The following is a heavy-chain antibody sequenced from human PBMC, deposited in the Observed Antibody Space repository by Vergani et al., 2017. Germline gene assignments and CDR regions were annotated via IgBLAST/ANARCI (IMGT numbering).Heavy chain of an antibody. CDR1: GFTFSSYA. D-gene: IGHD6-19*01. CDR3: GVGSSGWTHLDY. CDR2: ISGSGGST. J-gene: IGHJ4*02. Sequence: VQLVESGGGVVQPGRSLRLSCAASGFTFSSYAMSWVRQAPGKGLEWVSAISGSGGSTYYADSVKGRFTISRDNSKNTLYLQMNSLRAEDTAVYYCGVGSSGWTHLDYWGQGTLVTVSS. V-gene: IGHV3-23*04.